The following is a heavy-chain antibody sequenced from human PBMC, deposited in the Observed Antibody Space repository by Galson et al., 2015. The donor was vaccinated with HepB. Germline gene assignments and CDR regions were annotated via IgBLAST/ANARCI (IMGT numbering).Heavy chain of an antibody. D-gene: IGHD6-19*01. CDR1: GFTFSRYA. CDR3: ARDLRDEQWLVNPPDY. CDR2: ISYDGSTE. J-gene: IGHJ4*02. V-gene: IGHV3-30-3*01. Sequence: SLRLSCAASGFTFSRYAMHWVRQAPGKGLEWVAVISYDGSTEYYADSVKGRFTISRDNSKDTLYLQMNSLSAEDTALYYCARDLRDEQWLVNPPDYWGQGTLVTVSS.